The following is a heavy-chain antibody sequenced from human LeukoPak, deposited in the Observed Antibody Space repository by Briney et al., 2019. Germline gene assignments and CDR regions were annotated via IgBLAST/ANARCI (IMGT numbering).Heavy chain of an antibody. J-gene: IGHJ1*01. CDR1: GFTFDNYA. CDR2: ISWNSGTI. D-gene: IGHD6-19*01. CDR3: ARAYKDRSLAGKKEFFQH. Sequence: GGSLRLSCAASGFTFDNYATNWVRQVPGKGLEWISLISWNSGTIGYADSVKGRFTISRDNANNFLYLQMNSLRAEDTALYYCARAYKDRSLAGKKEFFQHWGQGTLVTVSS. V-gene: IGHV3-9*01.